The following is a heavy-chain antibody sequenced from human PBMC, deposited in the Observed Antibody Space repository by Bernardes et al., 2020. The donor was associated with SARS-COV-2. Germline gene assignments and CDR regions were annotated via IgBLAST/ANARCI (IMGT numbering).Heavy chain of an antibody. J-gene: IGHJ3*01. Sequence: GGSLRLSCVASGISVSDNYMSWVRQAPGKGLAWISVLYGDGRTYYADSVRGRLTISRDNSKNTVFLQMRSLRAGDTAIYYCARGVAGGFDLWGQGTMVTVSS. V-gene: IGHV3-66*02. CDR3: ARGVAGGFDL. D-gene: IGHD3-10*01. CDR2: LYGDGRT. CDR1: GISVSDNY.